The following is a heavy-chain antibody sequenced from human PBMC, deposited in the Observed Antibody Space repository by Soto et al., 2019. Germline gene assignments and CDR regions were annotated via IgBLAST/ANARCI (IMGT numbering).Heavy chain of an antibody. V-gene: IGHV3-7*01. CDR3: ATNRAFDF. J-gene: IGHJ3*01. Sequence: PGGSLRLSCAASGFTITNYWMSWVRQVPGKGLEWVANIIQDGSEKYYVDSVKGRFTISRDNAKDSLFLQMNSLRAEDTAVYYCATNRAFDFWGQGTTVTVSS. CDR1: GFTITNYW. CDR2: IIQDGSEK.